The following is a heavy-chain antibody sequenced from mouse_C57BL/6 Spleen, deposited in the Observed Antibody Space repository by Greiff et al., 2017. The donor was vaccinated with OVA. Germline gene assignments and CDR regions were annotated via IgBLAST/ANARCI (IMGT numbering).Heavy chain of an antibody. CDR2: IWSGGST. CDR3: ARGGIYYYGSSYGYFDV. CDR1: GFSLTSYG. V-gene: IGHV2-2*01. J-gene: IGHJ1*03. D-gene: IGHD1-1*01. Sequence: QVQLKESGPGLVQPSQSLSITCTVSGFSLTSYGVHWVRQSPGKGLEWLGVIWSGGSTDYNAAFISRLSISKDNSKSQVFFKMNSLQADDTAIYYCARGGIYYYGSSYGYFDVWGTGTTVTVSS.